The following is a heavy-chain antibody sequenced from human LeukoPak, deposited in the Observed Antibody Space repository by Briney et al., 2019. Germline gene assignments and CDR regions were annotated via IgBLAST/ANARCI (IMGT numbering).Heavy chain of an antibody. D-gene: IGHD2-2*01. V-gene: IGHV3-53*01. CDR3: ARGLGYCTSTTCLLPFDY. CDR1: GFTVSTYY. Sequence: PGGSLRLSCAASGFTVSTYYMTWVRQAPGKGQECVSVIYSGGSTYYADSVKGRFTVSRDNSKNTLYLQMNSLRAEDTAMYYCARGLGYCTSTTCLLPFDYWGQGTLVTVSS. CDR2: IYSGGST. J-gene: IGHJ4*02.